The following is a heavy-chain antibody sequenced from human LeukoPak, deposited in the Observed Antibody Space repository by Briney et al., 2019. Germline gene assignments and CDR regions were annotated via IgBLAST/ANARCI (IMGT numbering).Heavy chain of an antibody. D-gene: IGHD6-19*01. CDR1: GFTFSSYS. Sequence: GGSLRLSCAASGFTFSSYSMNWVRQAPGKGLEWVSSISSSSSYMYYADSVKGRFTISRDNAKNSLYLQMNSLRAEDTAVYYCASTAWGIAVAGTGPDYWGQGTLVTVSS. CDR2: ISSSSSYM. J-gene: IGHJ4*02. CDR3: ASTAWGIAVAGTGPDY. V-gene: IGHV3-21*01.